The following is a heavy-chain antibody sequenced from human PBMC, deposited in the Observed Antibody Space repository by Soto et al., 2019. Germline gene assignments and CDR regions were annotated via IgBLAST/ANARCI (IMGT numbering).Heavy chain of an antibody. CDR2: INPNSGGT. Sequence: ASVKVSCKASGYTFTGYYMYWVRQAPGQGLEWMGWINPNSGGTNYAQKFQGWVTMTRDTSISTAYMELNRLRSDDTAVYYCARAQLPNWFDPWGQGTLVTVSS. J-gene: IGHJ5*02. CDR1: GYTFTGYY. D-gene: IGHD2-2*01. V-gene: IGHV1-2*04. CDR3: ARAQLPNWFDP.